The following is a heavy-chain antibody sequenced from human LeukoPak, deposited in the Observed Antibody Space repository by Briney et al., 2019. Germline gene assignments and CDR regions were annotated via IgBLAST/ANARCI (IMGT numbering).Heavy chain of an antibody. J-gene: IGHJ3*02. V-gene: IGHV4-59*01. CDR2: IYYRGST. CDR1: GGSISNYY. Sequence: PAETLSLTCTVSGGSISNYYWSWIRQPPGKGLEWIGYIYYRGSTYYNPSLRSRVTISVDTSKNQFSLKLNSVTAADTAVYYCARGTTDYDILTGYSHGAFDIWGQGTMVTVSS. CDR3: ARGTTDYDILTGYSHGAFDI. D-gene: IGHD3-9*01.